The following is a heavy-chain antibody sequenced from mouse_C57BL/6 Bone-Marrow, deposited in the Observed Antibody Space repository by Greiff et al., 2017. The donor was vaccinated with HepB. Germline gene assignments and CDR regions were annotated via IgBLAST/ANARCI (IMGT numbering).Heavy chain of an antibody. CDR2: ISSGGSYT. J-gene: IGHJ2*01. V-gene: IGHV5-6*01. CDR1: GFTFSSYG. D-gene: IGHD2-3*01. Sequence: EVQGVESGGDLVKPGGSLKLSCAASGFTFSSYGMSWVRQTPDKRLEWVATISSGGSYTYYPDSVKGRFTISRDNAKNTLYLQMSSLKSEDTAMYYCARFDGYYPYYFDYWGQGTTLTVSS. CDR3: ARFDGYYPYYFDY.